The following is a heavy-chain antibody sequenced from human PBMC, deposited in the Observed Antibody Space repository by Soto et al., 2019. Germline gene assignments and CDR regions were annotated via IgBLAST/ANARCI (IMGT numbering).Heavy chain of an antibody. V-gene: IGHV3-48*02. D-gene: IGHD2-2*01. J-gene: IGHJ3*01. CDR1: GFSFFSYS. Sequence: EVQLVESGGNLVQAGGSLRLSCAASGFSFFSYSMSWVRQAPGKGLEWVSYISNSGSVIHDADSVKDRFTISRDNAKNSLSLQMNSLRDEDTALYYCVRVYASNTFDLWGQGTVVTVSS. CDR3: VRVYASNTFDL. CDR2: ISNSGSVI.